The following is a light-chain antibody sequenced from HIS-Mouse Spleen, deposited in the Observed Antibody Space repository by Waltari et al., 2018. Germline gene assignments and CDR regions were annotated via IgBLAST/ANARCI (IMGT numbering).Light chain of an antibody. J-gene: IGLJ3*02. V-gene: IGLV2-23*01. Sequence: QSALTQPASVSGSPGQSITIPCPGPSSYVGSYNLVPWYQQHPGKAPKLMIYEGSKRPSGVSNRFSGSKSGNTASLTISGLQAEDEADYYCCSYAGSSTWVFGGGTKLTVL. CDR3: CSYAGSSTWV. CDR2: EGS. CDR1: SSYVGSYNL.